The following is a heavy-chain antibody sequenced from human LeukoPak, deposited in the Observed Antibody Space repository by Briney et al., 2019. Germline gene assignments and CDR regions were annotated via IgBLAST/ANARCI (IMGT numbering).Heavy chain of an antibody. CDR2: ISYDGSNK. J-gene: IGHJ4*02. D-gene: IGHD6-19*01. CDR1: GFTFSSYG. V-gene: IGHV3-30*03. Sequence: GGSLRLSCAASGFTFSSYGMHWVRQAPGKGLEWVAVISYDGSNKYYADSVKGRFTISRDNSKNTLYLQMNSLRAEDTAVYYCAPNSSGWYRYGYWGQGTLVTVSS. CDR3: APNSSGWYRYGY.